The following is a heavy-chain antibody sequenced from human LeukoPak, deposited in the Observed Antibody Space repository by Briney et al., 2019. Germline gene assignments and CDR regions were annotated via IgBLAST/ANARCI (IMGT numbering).Heavy chain of an antibody. CDR1: GGSISSYY. D-gene: IGHD6-13*01. CDR2: IYYSGST. CDR3: ARHGPSPDSSSSSGTLDV. J-gene: IGHJ6*04. V-gene: IGHV4-59*08. Sequence: PSETLSLTCTVSGGSISSYYWSWIRQPPGKGLEWIGYIYYSGSTNYNPSLKSRVTISVGTSKNQFSLKLSSVTAADTAVYYCARHGPSPDSSSSSGTLDVWGKGTTVTVSS.